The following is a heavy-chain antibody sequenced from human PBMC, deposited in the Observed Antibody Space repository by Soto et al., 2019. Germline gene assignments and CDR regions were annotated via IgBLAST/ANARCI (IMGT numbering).Heavy chain of an antibody. D-gene: IGHD3-22*01. V-gene: IGHV4-39*01. CDR3: ASHSYYYKSSGYYWQ. Sequence: QLQLQESGPGLMKPSETLSLTCTVSGGSISSTSHYWGWIRQPPGKGLEWIGSIYYSGSTYYNPSLKSRVTISVDTSXXXXSLXLXXXXXAXXXVXXCASHSYYYKSSGYYWQWGQGTMVTVSA. J-gene: IGHJ3*01. CDR1: GGSISSTSHY. CDR2: IYYSGST.